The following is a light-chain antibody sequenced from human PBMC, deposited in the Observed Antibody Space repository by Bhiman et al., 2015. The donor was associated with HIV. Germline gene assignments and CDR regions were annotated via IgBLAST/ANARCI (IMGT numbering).Light chain of an antibody. V-gene: IGLV2-8*01. CDR3: SSYAGSNNPV. CDR2: EVS. CDR1: SSDVGGYNY. Sequence: QSALTQPPSASGSPGQSVTISCTGTSSDVGGYNYVSWYQQHPGQAPKLMIYEVSKRPSGVPDRFSGSKSGNTASLTVSGLQAEDEADYYCSSYAGSNNPVFGGGTKLTVL. J-gene: IGLJ2*01.